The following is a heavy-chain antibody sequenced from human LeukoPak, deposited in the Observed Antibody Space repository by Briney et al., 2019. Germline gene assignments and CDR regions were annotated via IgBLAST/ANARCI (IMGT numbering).Heavy chain of an antibody. D-gene: IGHD2-15*01. V-gene: IGHV1-69*06. CDR1: GGTFSSYA. J-gene: IGHJ4*02. CDR2: SIPIFGTA. CDR3: VREAPSCSGGSCYGDYFDY. Sequence: ASVKVSCTASGGTFSSYAISWVRQAPGQGLEWMGGSIPIFGTANYAQKFQGRVTITADKSTSTAYMELSSLRSEDTAVYYCVREAPSCSGGSCYGDYFDYWGQGTLVTVSS.